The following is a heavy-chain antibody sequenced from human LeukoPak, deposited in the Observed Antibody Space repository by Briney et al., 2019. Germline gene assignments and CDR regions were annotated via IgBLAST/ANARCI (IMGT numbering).Heavy chain of an antibody. CDR3: ARDLNREYYDFWSGYSDYYYGMDV. J-gene: IGHJ6*02. D-gene: IGHD3-3*01. Sequence: GGSLRPSCAASGFTFSSYSMNWVRQAPGKGLEWVSSISSSSSYIYYADSVKGRFTISRDNAKNSLYLQMNSLRAEDTAVYYCARDLNREYYDFWSGYSDYYYGMDVWGQGTTVTVSS. CDR1: GFTFSSYS. V-gene: IGHV3-21*01. CDR2: ISSSSSYI.